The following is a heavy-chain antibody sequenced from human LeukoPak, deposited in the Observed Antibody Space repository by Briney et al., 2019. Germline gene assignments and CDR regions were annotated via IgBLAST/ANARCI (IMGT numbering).Heavy chain of an antibody. J-gene: IGHJ5*02. CDR2: IVVGSGNT. CDR1: GFTFTSSA. CDR3: ATQNRAHNWFDP. D-gene: IGHD2/OR15-2a*01. V-gene: IGHV1-58*02. Sequence: SVKVSCKASGFTFTSSAMQWVRQARGQRLEWIGWIVVGSGNTNYAQKFQERVTITRDMSTSTAYMELSSLRSEDTAVYYCATQNRAHNWFDPWGQGTLVTVSS.